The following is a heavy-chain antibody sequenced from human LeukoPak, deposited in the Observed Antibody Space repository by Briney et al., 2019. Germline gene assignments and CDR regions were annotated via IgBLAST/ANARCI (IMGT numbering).Heavy chain of an antibody. D-gene: IGHD1-26*01. CDR3: ARAIGREFDP. CDR2: THISMST. CDR1: GGSISSHY. V-gene: IGHV4-4*07. J-gene: IGHJ5*02. Sequence: PSETLSLTCNVSGGSISSHYWNWIRQPAGQGLEWIGRTHISMSTNYNPSLRGRVTMSLDTSKNQFSLKLSSVTAADTAVYYCARAIGREFDPWGQGTLVTVSS.